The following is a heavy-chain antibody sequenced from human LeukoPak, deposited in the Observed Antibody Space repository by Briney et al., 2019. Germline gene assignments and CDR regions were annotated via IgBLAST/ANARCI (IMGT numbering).Heavy chain of an antibody. Sequence: SETLSLTCTVSGGPITSHYWSWIRQPAGKGLEWIGRIYTSGSTNYNPSLKSRVTMSVDTSKNQFSLKLSSVTAADTAVYYCARAGSSWYGHWFDPWGQGTLVTVSS. CDR2: IYTSGST. CDR1: GGPITSHY. CDR3: ARAGSSWYGHWFDP. J-gene: IGHJ5*02. V-gene: IGHV4-4*07. D-gene: IGHD6-13*01.